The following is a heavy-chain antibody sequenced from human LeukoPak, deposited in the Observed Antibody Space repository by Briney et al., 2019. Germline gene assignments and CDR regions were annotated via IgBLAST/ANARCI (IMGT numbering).Heavy chain of an antibody. D-gene: IGHD4-17*01. Sequence: GGSLRLSCADYGFTFSRYGMHWVRQAPGKGLEWVAAISYDGSKKYYEDSVKGRFTISRDNSKNTLYLQMNSLRTEDTAVYYCVTTTVTSYFYYDGMDVWGQGTTVTVSS. J-gene: IGHJ6*02. CDR2: ISYDGSKK. CDR1: GFTFSRYG. V-gene: IGHV3-30*03. CDR3: VTTTVTSYFYYDGMDV.